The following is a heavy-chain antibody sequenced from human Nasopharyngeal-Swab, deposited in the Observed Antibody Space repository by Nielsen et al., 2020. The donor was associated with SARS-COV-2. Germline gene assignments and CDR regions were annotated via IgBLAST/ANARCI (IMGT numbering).Heavy chain of an antibody. J-gene: IGHJ5*01. CDR3: ARGGGDYLPIDS. Sequence: GGSLRLSCAASGFTFSDYYMSWIRQAPGKGLEWLSYISGSNTYTNYADSVKGRFTVSRDNAKNSLFLQMNSLRAEDMAVYHCARGGGDYLPIDSWGQGTLVTVSS. CDR2: ISGSNTYT. CDR1: GFTFSDYY. V-gene: IGHV3-11*05. D-gene: IGHD4-17*01.